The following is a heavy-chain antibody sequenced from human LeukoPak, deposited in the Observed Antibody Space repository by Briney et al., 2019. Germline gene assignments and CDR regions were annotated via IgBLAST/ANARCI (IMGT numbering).Heavy chain of an antibody. D-gene: IGHD1-26*01. CDR1: GGSLSGYY. CDR2: INHSGST. Sequence: PSETLSLTCAVYGGSLSGYYWSWIRQPPGKGLEWVGEINHSGSTNYNPSLKSRVTISVDTSKNQFSLKLSSVTAADTAVYYCARDRWELPKIDYWGQGTLVTVSS. J-gene: IGHJ4*02. CDR3: ARDRWELPKIDY. V-gene: IGHV4-34*01.